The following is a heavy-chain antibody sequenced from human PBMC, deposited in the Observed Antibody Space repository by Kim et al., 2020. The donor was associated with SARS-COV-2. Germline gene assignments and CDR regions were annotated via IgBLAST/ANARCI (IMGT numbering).Heavy chain of an antibody. Sequence: GGSLRLSCAASGFTFDNAWMSWVRQAPGKGLEWVARIIRDGDGRASDYSASGKGDITIERADSKQKVYLQMKRLTEKDTGDYYCTRDRVGRWCSDHAMDV. CDR1: GFTFDNAW. J-gene: IGHJ6*01. V-gene: IGHV3-15*01. D-gene: IGHD2-21*01. CDR2: IIRDGDGRAS. CDR3: TRDRVGRWCSDHAMDV.